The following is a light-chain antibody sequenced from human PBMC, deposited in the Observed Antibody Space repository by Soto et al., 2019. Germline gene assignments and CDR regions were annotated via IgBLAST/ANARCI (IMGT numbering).Light chain of an antibody. J-gene: IGKJ1*01. CDR3: QHYNSYSEA. V-gene: IGKV1-5*03. Sequence: DIQMTQSPSTLSGSVGDRVTITCRASQTIGSWLAWYQQKPGKAPKLLIYKASTLKSGVPLRFSGSGSGTEFTLTISSLQPDDFATYYCQHYNSYSEAFGQGTKVDIK. CDR2: KAS. CDR1: QTIGSW.